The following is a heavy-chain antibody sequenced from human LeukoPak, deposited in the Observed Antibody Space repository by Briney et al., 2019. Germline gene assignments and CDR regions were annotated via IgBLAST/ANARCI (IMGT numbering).Heavy chain of an antibody. Sequence: ASVKVSCKAFGYTFTSNYMHWVRQAPGQGPEWMGVISPSGGSTTYAQKFQGRVTLTRDMSTSTDYLELSSLRSEDTAVYYCARNIAAAGNWFDPWGQGTLVTVSS. CDR2: ISPSGGST. V-gene: IGHV1-46*01. J-gene: IGHJ5*02. CDR3: ARNIAAAGNWFDP. D-gene: IGHD6-13*01. CDR1: GYTFTSNY.